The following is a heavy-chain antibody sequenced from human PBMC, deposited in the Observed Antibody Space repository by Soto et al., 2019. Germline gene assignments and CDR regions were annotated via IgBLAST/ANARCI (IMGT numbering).Heavy chain of an antibody. CDR1: GGSISSGGYY. V-gene: IGHV4-31*03. J-gene: IGHJ4*02. CDR2: IYDSGSA. Sequence: QVQLHVSGPGLVKPSQTLSLTCTVSGGSISSGGYYWSWIRQHPGKGLEWIGYIYDSGSAYYNPSLTSRVTISVDTCKTQFSLKLNSVTAADTAVYYCAKDATSSWHYFDFWGQGSLVTVSS. D-gene: IGHD6-13*01. CDR3: AKDATSSWHYFDF.